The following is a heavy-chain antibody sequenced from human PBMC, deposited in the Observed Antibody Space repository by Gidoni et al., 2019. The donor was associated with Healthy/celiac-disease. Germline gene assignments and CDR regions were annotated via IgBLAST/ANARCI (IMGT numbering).Heavy chain of an antibody. CDR1: GFTFSIYW. CDR3: ARGTGGYCSGGSCYRYGAFDI. V-gene: IGHV3-74*01. Sequence: EVQLVESGGGLVQPGGSLRLSCAASGFTFSIYWIQCVRQAPGKGLGWVSRINSEGSSTSYADSVKGRFTISRDNAKNTLYLQMNSLRAEDTAVYYCARGTGGYCSGGSCYRYGAFDIWGQGTMVTVSS. J-gene: IGHJ3*02. D-gene: IGHD2-15*01. CDR2: INSEGSST.